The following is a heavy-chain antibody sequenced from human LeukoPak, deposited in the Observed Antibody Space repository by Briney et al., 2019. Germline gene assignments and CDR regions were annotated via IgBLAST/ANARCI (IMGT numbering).Heavy chain of an antibody. Sequence: GGSLRLSCAASGFTFSSYGMHWVRQAPGKGLEWVAFIRYDGSNKYYADSVKGRFTISRDNSKNTLYLQMNSLRAEDTAVYYCAKDESNWNYVSWFDPRGQGTLVTVSS. CDR1: GFTFSSYG. J-gene: IGHJ5*02. V-gene: IGHV3-30*02. CDR2: IRYDGSNK. CDR3: AKDESNWNYVSWFDP. D-gene: IGHD1-7*01.